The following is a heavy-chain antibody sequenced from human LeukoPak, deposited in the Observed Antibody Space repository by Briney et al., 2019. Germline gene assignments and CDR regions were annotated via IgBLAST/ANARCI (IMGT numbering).Heavy chain of an antibody. CDR3: AKVRVVFNWNYAYYFDY. D-gene: IGHD1-7*01. J-gene: IGHJ4*02. Sequence: GGSLRLSCAASGFTFSNYAMHWVRQAPGKGLEWVAIISYDGSSKYYADSVKGRFTISRDNSKNTLYLQMNSLGPEDTAMYYCAKVRVVFNWNYAYYFDYWGQGTLVTVSS. CDR2: ISYDGSSK. V-gene: IGHV3-30*18. CDR1: GFTFSNYA.